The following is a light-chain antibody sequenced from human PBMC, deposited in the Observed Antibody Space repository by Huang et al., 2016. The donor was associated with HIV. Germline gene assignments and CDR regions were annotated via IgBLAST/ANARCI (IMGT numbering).Light chain of an antibody. Sequence: DIQMTQSPLSLSASVGDRVTITCRASQGIRNSLAWYQQKPGKAPKLLVYAASRLESGAPSWFSGSGSGTNFTLTISSLQPEDFATYYCQQYHSSWTFGQGTKVEIK. CDR2: AAS. J-gene: IGKJ1*01. CDR3: QQYHSSWT. CDR1: QGIRNS. V-gene: IGKV1-NL1*01.